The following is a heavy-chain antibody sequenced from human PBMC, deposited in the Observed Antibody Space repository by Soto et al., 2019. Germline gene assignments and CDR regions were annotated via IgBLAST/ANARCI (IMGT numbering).Heavy chain of an antibody. CDR1: GFTFSSYS. J-gene: IGHJ3*02. V-gene: IGHV3-21*01. D-gene: IGHD2-15*01. CDR2: ISSSSSYI. Sequence: EVQLVESGGGLVKPGGSLRLSCAASGFTFSSYSMNWVRQAPGKGLEWVSSISSSSSYIYYADSVKGRFTISRDNAKNSQYLQMNSLRAEDTAVYYCARDPGGLDAFDIWGQGTMVTVSS. CDR3: ARDPGGLDAFDI.